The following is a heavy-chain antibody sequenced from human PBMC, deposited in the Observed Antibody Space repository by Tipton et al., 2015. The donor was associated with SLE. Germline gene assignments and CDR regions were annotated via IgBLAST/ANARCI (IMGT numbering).Heavy chain of an antibody. CDR1: GGSISSGSYY. J-gene: IGHJ3*02. D-gene: IGHD2-15*01. CDR2: IYYSGST. Sequence: LRLSCTVSGGSISSGSYYWSWIRQPAGKGLEWIGDIYYSGSTNYNPSLKSRVTISVDTSKNQFSLKLSSVTAADTAVYYCARRGYCSGGSCLGAFDIWGQGTMVTVSS. V-gene: IGHV4-61*10. CDR3: ARRGYCSGGSCLGAFDI.